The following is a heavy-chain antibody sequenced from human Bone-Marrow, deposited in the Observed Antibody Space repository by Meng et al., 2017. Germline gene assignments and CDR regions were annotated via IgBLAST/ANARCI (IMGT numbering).Heavy chain of an antibody. CDR1: GFTFSNAW. CDR3: TTVDLKRGNYGSGSRY. Sequence: GESLKISCAASGFTFSNAWMSWVRQAPGKGLEWVGRIKSKTDGGTTDYAAPVKGRFTISRDDSKNTLYLQMNRLKTEDTAVYYCTTVDLKRGNYGSGSRYWGQGTLVTVSS. V-gene: IGHV3-15*01. D-gene: IGHD3-10*01. J-gene: IGHJ4*02. CDR2: IKSKTDGGTT.